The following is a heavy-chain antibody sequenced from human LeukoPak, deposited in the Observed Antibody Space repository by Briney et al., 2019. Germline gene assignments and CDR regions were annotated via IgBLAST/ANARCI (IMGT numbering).Heavy chain of an antibody. V-gene: IGHV3-7*03. D-gene: IGHD3-3*01. CDR2: IKEDGSER. J-gene: IGHJ3*02. Sequence: PGGSLRLSCEGSAFIFSGHWMNWVRQTPGKGLEWVASIKEDGSERQYVDSVKGRFSISRDNTKGSLFLQLNSLRAEDTAVYYCARGGGPHRKYDFWRTYAFDIWGQGTMVTVSS. CDR1: AFIFSGHW. CDR3: ARGGGPHRKYDFWRTYAFDI.